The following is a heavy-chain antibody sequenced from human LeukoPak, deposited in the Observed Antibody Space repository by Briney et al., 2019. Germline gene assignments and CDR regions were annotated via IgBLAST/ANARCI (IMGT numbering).Heavy chain of an antibody. CDR1: GGSISSYY. D-gene: IGHD3-9*01. CDR3: ARAARHYDILTGYYAYGVFDY. Sequence: SETLSLTCTVSGGSISSYYWSWIRQPPGKGLEWIGYIYTSGSTNYNPSLKSRVTISVDTSKNQFSLKLSSVTAADTAVYYCARAARHYDILTGYYAYGVFDYWGQGTLVTVSS. CDR2: IYTSGST. V-gene: IGHV4-4*09. J-gene: IGHJ4*02.